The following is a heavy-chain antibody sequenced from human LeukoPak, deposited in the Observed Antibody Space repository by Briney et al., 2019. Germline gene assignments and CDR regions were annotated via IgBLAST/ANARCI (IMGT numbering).Heavy chain of an antibody. CDR2: ISGSGGST. V-gene: IGHV3-23*01. J-gene: IGHJ4*02. CDR1: GFTFSSYA. D-gene: IGHD6-13*01. Sequence: GGSLRLSCAASGFTFSSYAMSWVRQAPGKGLEWVSAISGSGGSTYYADSVKGRFTISRDNSKNTLYLQINSLGVEDTAIYYCAKAPMEDSWYIHFDFWGQGTLVTVSS. CDR3: AKAPMEDSWYIHFDF.